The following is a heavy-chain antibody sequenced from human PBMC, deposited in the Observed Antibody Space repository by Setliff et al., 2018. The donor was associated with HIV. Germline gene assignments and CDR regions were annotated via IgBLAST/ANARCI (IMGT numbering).Heavy chain of an antibody. CDR2: ISPDGRQK. Sequence: PGGSLRLSCAASGFNFGYYWMSWVRQTPGKGLEWVTNISPDGRQKGYVDSVRGRFTISRDNAKNTLFLQMDSLRADDTAMYYCVRDGVLTIDLDFWGQGTLVTVSS. V-gene: IGHV3-7*01. D-gene: IGHD3-3*01. CDR1: GFNFGYYW. J-gene: IGHJ4*02. CDR3: VRDGVLTIDLDF.